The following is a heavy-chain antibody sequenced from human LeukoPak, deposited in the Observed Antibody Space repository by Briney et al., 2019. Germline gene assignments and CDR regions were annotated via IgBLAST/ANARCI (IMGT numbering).Heavy chain of an antibody. J-gene: IGHJ4*02. CDR3: ARVATAVEIFDY. CDR2: IQNDASTK. Sequence: PGGSLRLSCAASGFTFSHYGMHWVRQAPGKGLEWVAVIQNDASTKNYVDSVKGRFTISRDNSKNTLFLQMNSLRVEDTAVYYCARVATAVEIFDYWGQGTLVTVSS. D-gene: IGHD2-2*01. CDR1: GFTFSHYG. V-gene: IGHV3-33*05.